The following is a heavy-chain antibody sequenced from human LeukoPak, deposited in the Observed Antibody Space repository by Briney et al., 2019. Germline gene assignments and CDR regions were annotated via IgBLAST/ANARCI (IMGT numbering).Heavy chain of an antibody. CDR3: ARARSDVYVWGSYRPRGYYFDY. J-gene: IGHJ4*02. CDR1: GGSISSYY. V-gene: IGHV4-59*01. Sequence: SETLSLTCTVSGGSISSYYWSWIRQPPGKGLEWIGYIYYSGSTNYNPSLKSRVTISVDTSKNPFSLKQSPVTAASTAVYYCARARSDVYVWGSYRPRGYYFDYWGKGTLVTVSS. CDR2: IYYSGST. D-gene: IGHD3-16*02.